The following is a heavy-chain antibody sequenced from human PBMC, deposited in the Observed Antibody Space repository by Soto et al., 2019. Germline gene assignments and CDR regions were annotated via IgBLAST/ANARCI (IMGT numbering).Heavy chain of an antibody. CDR3: QRYNDTRAHYHNDG. CDR2: IRSKANNYAT. J-gene: IGHJ4*02. D-gene: IGHD3-22*01. V-gene: IGHV3-73*02. CDR1: AFTFSGSA. Sequence: DVQLVESGGGLVQPGGSMKLSCAASAFTFSGSAMHWVRQASGKGLEWVGRIRSKANNYATAYAASVNGMITISRDDSKSRAYLQMNSLKTDDTAVYYCQRYNDTRAHYHNDGWGQGILVTVSS.